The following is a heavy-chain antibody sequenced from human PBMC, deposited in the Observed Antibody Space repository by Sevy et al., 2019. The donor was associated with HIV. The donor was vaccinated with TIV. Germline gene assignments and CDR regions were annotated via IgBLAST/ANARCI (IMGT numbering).Heavy chain of an antibody. CDR3: AKRSRSPVAMFAPFDY. CDR2: MNTDGSST. D-gene: IGHD2-2*01. Sequence: GGSLRLSCEASGFDFSSHWMQWVRQAPGKGLVWVSRMNTDGSSTNYADSVKGRFTISRDNSKNTLYLQMNSLRAEDTAVYYCAKRSRSPVAMFAPFDYWGQGTLVTVSS. V-gene: IGHV3-74*01. CDR1: GFDFSSHW. J-gene: IGHJ4*02.